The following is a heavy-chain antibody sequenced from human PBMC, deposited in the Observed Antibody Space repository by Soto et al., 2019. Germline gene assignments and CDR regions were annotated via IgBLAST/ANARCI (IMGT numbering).Heavy chain of an antibody. CDR3: ARSTVTEDY. CDR2: IYHSGST. D-gene: IGHD4-17*01. J-gene: IGHJ4*02. CDR1: GASISSNNW. Sequence: QVQLQESGPGLVKPSGTLSLTCAVSGASISSNNWWSWVRQPPGKGLEWVGEIYHSGSTNYNLSLKSRVPISINKSKNQFSLKLRSVTAADTAVYYCARSTVTEDYWGQGTLVTVSS. V-gene: IGHV4-4*02.